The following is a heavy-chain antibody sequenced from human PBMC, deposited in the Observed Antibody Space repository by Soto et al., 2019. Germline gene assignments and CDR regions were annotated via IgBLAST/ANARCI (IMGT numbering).Heavy chain of an antibody. CDR2: INPNSGGT. J-gene: IGHJ6*02. Sequence: ASVKVSCKASGYTFTGYYMHWVRQAPGQGLEWMGWINPNSGGTNYAQKFQGWVTMTRDTSISTAYMELSRLRSDDTALYYCARSQLAPYYYYGMDVWGQGTTVTVSS. CDR3: ARSQLAPYYYYGMDV. CDR1: GYTFTGYY. D-gene: IGHD6-6*01. V-gene: IGHV1-2*04.